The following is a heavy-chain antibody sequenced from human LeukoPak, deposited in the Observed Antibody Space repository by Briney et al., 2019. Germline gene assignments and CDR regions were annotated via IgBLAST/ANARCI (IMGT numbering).Heavy chain of an antibody. CDR3: ARGENKYSSGWTGSYNWFDP. CDR1: GGSFSGYY. V-gene: IGHV4-34*01. J-gene: IGHJ5*02. Sequence: SETLSLTCAVYGGSFSGYYWSWIRQPPGKGLEWIGEINHSGSTNYNPSLKSRVTISVDTSKNQFSLKLSSVTAAATAVYYCARGENKYSSGWTGSYNWFDPWGQGTLVTVSS. CDR2: INHSGST. D-gene: IGHD6-19*01.